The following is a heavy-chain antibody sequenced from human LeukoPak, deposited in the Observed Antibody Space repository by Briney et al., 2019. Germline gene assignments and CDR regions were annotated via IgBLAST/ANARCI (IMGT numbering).Heavy chain of an antibody. CDR2: INHSGST. Sequence: PSETLSLTCTVYGGSFSGYYWSWIRQPPGKGLEWIGDINHSGSTNYTPSLTSRVTISVDTSTNQFSLTLNSLPAADTAVYYCARPVSGSSGWYNNYWGQGTLVTVSS. D-gene: IGHD6-19*01. CDR1: GGSFSGYY. V-gene: IGHV4-34*01. CDR3: ARPVSGSSGWYNNY. J-gene: IGHJ4*02.